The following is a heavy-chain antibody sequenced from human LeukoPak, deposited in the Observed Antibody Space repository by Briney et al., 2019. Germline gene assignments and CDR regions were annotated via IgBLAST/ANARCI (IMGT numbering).Heavy chain of an antibody. CDR3: ARVPRLVVPVLLDP. D-gene: IGHD2-8*01. CDR2: INHSGST. Sequence: SETLSLTCAVYGGSFSGYYWSWIRQPPGKGLEWIGEINHSGSTNYNPSLKSRVTISVDTSKNQFSLKLSSVTAADTAVYYCARVPRLVVPVLLDPWGQGTLVTVSS. J-gene: IGHJ5*02. CDR1: GGSFSGYY. V-gene: IGHV4-34*01.